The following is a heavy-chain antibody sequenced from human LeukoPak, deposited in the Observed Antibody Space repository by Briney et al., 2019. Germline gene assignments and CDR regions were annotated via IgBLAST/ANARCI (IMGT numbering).Heavy chain of an antibody. V-gene: IGHV4-38-2*02. CDR1: GYSISSGYY. D-gene: IGHD5-12*01. J-gene: IGHJ4*02. CDR2: IYHSGST. CDR3: ARHGRGLRDFDY. Sequence: SETLSLTCTVSGYSISSGYYWGWIRQPPGKGLEWIGSIYHSGSTYYNPSLKSRVTISVDTSKNQFSLKLSSVTAADTAVYYCARHGRGLRDFDYWGQGTLVTVSS.